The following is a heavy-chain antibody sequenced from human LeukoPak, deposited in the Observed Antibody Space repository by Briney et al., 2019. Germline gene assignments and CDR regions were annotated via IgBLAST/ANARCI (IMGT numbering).Heavy chain of an antibody. V-gene: IGHV3-23*01. CDR3: AKGDGVPAATNWFDP. J-gene: IGHJ5*02. D-gene: IGHD2-2*01. Sequence: GGSLRLSCAASGFTFSSYAMSWVRQAPGKGLEWVSAVSGDGGRTYYAASVRGRFTISRDNSKNTLYLQMNSLRAEDTAVYYCAKGDGVPAATNWFDPWGQGTLVTVSS. CDR1: GFTFSSYA. CDR2: VSGDGGRT.